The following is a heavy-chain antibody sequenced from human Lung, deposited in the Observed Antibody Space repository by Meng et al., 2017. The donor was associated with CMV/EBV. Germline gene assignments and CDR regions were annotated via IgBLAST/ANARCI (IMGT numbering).Heavy chain of an antibody. D-gene: IGHD1-26*01. CDR3: AREASGSYYAFYVDY. CDR2: ISGNGNTI. Sequence: GGSLRLSCAASGFSFSDLYMSWIRQAPGKGLEWVSYISGNGNTIYYADSVKGRFTISRDNAKNSLYLQMNSLRVEDTAVDYCAREASGSYYAFYVDYWGQGTLVXVSS. J-gene: IGHJ4*02. V-gene: IGHV3-11*04. CDR1: GFSFSDLY.